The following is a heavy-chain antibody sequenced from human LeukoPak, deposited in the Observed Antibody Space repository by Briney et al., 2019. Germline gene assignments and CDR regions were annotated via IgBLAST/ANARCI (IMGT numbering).Heavy chain of an antibody. CDR1: GFTFSSYG. Sequence: GGSVRLSCAASGFTFSSYGMHWVRQAPGKGLEWVAFIRYDGSNKYYADSVKGRFTISRDNSKNTLYLQMNSLRAEDTAVYYCAKEVGIAAAGTWGYYYYYMDVWGKGTTVTVSS. CDR2: IRYDGSNK. J-gene: IGHJ6*03. CDR3: AKEVGIAAAGTWGYYYYYMDV. D-gene: IGHD6-13*01. V-gene: IGHV3-30*02.